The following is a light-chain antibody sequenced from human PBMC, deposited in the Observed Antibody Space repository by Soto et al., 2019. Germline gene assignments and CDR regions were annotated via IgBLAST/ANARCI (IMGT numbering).Light chain of an antibody. J-gene: IGKJ2*01. CDR1: QSINSE. CDR3: QQGHNWPLT. V-gene: IGKV3-15*01. CDR2: GAS. Sequence: EIVMTQSPATRSLSPGERAALSCRASQSINSELAWYQQKPGQPPRLLIYGASTRATGVPARFTGSESGSEFTLTIIGLQSEDFAVYYWQQGHNWPLTFGQGTRLEI.